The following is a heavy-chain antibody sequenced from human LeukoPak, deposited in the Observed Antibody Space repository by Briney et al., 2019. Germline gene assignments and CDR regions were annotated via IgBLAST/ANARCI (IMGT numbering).Heavy chain of an antibody. CDR1: GYTFTSYD. CDR3: AKDSRHLSSTRGGLKESRGGFSDY. J-gene: IGHJ4*02. V-gene: IGHV1-8*01. Sequence: GASVKVCCKASGYTFTSYDINWVRQATGQGLEWMGWMNPNTGSTGYAQKFQGRVTMTRNTSISTAYMELSSLRSEDTAVYYCAKDSRHLSSTRGGLKESRGGFSDYWGQGTLVTVSS. D-gene: IGHD6-13*01. CDR2: MNPNTGST.